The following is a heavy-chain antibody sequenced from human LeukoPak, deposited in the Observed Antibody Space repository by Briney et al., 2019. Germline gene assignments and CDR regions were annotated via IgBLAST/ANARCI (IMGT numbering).Heavy chain of an antibody. CDR1: GYTFTSYD. V-gene: IGHV1-8*01. Sequence: ASVKVSCKASGYTFTSYDINWVRQAPGQGLEWMGWMNPNSGNTGYAQKFQGRVTMTRNTSISTAYMELSSLRSEDTAVYYCARVVVVPAAINNWFDPWGQGTLVTVSS. CDR3: ARVVVVPAAINNWFDP. CDR2: MNPNSGNT. J-gene: IGHJ5*02. D-gene: IGHD2-2*01.